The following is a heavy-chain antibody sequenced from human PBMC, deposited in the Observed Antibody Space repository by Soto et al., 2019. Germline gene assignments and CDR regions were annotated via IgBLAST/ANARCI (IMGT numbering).Heavy chain of an antibody. V-gene: IGHV4-31*03. Sequence: SETLSLTCTVSGGSISSGAYYWSWIRQHPGRGLEWIGYIYYSGSTYYNPSLKSRVTISVDTSISTAYMELSRLRSDDTAVYYCAFHGSGKYWFDPWGQGTLVTVSS. CDR2: IYYSGST. J-gene: IGHJ5*02. CDR3: AFHGSGKYWFDP. CDR1: GGSISSGAYY. D-gene: IGHD3-10*01.